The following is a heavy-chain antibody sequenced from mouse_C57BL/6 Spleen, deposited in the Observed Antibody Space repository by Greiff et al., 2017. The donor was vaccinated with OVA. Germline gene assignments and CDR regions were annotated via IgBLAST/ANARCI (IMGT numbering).Heavy chain of an antibody. CDR1: GYTFTDYY. D-gene: IGHD1-1*01. V-gene: IGHV1-84*01. Sequence: QVQLQQSGPELVKPGASVKISCKASGYTFTDYYINWVKQRPGQGLEWIGWIYPGSGNTKYNEKFKGKATLTVDTSSSTAYMLLSSLTSEDSAVYFCARGGHMTTVVATDFDYWGQGTTLTVSA. J-gene: IGHJ2*01. CDR3: ARGGHMTTVVATDFDY. CDR2: IYPGSGNT.